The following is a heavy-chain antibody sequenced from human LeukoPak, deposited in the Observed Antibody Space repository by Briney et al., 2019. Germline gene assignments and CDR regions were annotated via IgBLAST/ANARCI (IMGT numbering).Heavy chain of an antibody. D-gene: IGHD2-15*01. Sequence: SQTLSLTRTVSGGSISSGSYYSSWIRQPAGKGLEWIGRIYTSGSTNYNPSLKSRVTISVDTSKNQFSLKLSSVTAADTAVYYCARDIGPIIWGKGTTVTVSS. J-gene: IGHJ6*04. CDR1: GGSISSGSYY. CDR2: IYTSGST. CDR3: ARDIGPII. V-gene: IGHV4-61*02.